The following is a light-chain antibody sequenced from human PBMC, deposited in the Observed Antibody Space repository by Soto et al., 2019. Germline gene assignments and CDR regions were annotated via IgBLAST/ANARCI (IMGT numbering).Light chain of an antibody. CDR3: QQYGSSPYT. V-gene: IGKV3-20*01. J-gene: IGKJ2*01. CDR1: QSVSTNY. CDR2: GAT. Sequence: IVMNLSRVTLSVSPGERVPPVCSVSQSVSTNYLAWYQQKPGQSPRLLIYGATSRATGIPDRFSGSGSGTDFILTISRLEPEDFALYFCQQYGSSPYTFAQGTKVDI.